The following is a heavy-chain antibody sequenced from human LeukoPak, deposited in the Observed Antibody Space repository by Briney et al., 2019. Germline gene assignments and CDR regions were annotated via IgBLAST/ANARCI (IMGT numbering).Heavy chain of an antibody. Sequence: SETLSLTCTVSGGSISSSSYYWGWIRQPPGKGLEWIGSIYYSGSTYYNPSLKSRVTISVDTSKNQFSLKLSSVTAADTAVYYCARVTSYGDYVIYYYYYMDVWGKGTTVTVSS. V-gene: IGHV4-39*07. J-gene: IGHJ6*03. CDR1: GGSISSSSYY. D-gene: IGHD4-17*01. CDR3: ARVTSYGDYVIYYYYYMDV. CDR2: IYYSGST.